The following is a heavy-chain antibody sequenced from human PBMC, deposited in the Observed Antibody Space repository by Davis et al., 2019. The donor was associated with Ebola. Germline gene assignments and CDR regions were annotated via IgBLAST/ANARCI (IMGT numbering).Heavy chain of an antibody. CDR2: IYPGDADT. CDR1: GYSFTSYW. V-gene: IGHV5-51*01. J-gene: IGHJ6*02. CDR3: ARRGSSYGMDV. Sequence: GESLKISCRGSGYSFTSYWIGWVRQLPGKGLEWMGIIYPGDADTRYSPSFQGQVTISADKSISTAFLQWSTLKASDTATYYCARRGSSYGMDVWGQGTTVTVSS.